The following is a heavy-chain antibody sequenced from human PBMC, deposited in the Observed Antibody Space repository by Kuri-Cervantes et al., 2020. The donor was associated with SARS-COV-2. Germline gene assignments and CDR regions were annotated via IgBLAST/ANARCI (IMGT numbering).Heavy chain of an antibody. D-gene: IGHD5-12*01. Sequence: ASVKVSCKASGYTFTSYDINWVRQATGQGLEWMGWMNPNSGNTGYAQKFQGRVTITRNTSISTAYMELSSLRSEDTAVYYCASFGTAYGVGVATTKEFDYWGQGTLVTDSS. CDR1: GYTFTSYD. J-gene: IGHJ4*02. V-gene: IGHV1-8*03. CDR3: ASFGTAYGVGVATTKEFDY. CDR2: MNPNSGNT.